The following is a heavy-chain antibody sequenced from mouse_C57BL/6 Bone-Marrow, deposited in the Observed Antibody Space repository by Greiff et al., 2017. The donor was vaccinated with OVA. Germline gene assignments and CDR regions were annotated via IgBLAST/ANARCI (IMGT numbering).Heavy chain of an antibody. CDR3: ASRGAYYCGSRGAWFAY. CDR2: IHPNSGST. CDR1: GYTFTSYW. V-gene: IGHV1-64*01. Sequence: QVQLQQPGAELVKPGASVKLSCKASGYTFTSYWMHWVKLRPGQGLEWIGMIHPNSGSTNYNEKFKSKATLTVDKSSSTAYMQLSSLTSEDSAVYYCASRGAYYCGSRGAWFAYWGQGTLVTVSA. J-gene: IGHJ3*01. D-gene: IGHD1-1*01.